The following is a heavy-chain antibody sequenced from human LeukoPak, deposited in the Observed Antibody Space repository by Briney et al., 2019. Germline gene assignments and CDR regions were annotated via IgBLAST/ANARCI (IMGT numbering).Heavy chain of an antibody. V-gene: IGHV1-2*04. D-gene: IGHD6-13*01. J-gene: IGHJ4*02. CDR2: INPNSGGT. CDR3: ARDPTAVAAALYYFDY. CDR1: GYTFTSYY. Sequence: ASVKVSCKASGYTFTSYYMHWVRQAPGQGLEWMGWINPNSGGTNYAQKFQGWVTMTRDTSISTAYMELSRLRSDDTAVYYCARDPTAVAAALYYFDYWGQGTLVTVSS.